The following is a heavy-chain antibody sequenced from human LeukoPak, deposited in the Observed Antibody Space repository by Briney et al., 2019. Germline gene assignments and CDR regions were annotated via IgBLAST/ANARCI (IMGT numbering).Heavy chain of an antibody. CDR2: IRSKAYGGTT. J-gene: IGHJ4*02. CDR3: TREGALRFLEWLPTYYFDY. CDR1: GFTFGDYA. D-gene: IGHD3-3*01. Sequence: GGSLRLSCTASGFTFGDYAMSWVRQAPGKGLEWVGFIRSKAYGGTTEYAASVKGRFTISRDDSKSIAYLQMNSLKTEDTAVYYCTREGALRFLEWLPTYYFDYWGQGTLVTVSS. V-gene: IGHV3-49*04.